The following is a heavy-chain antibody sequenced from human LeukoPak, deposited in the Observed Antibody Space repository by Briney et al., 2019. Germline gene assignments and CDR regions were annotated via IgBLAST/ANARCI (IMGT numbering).Heavy chain of an antibody. V-gene: IGHV3-66*01. J-gene: IGHJ4*02. CDR3: ARVLDPFGDYYFDY. CDR2: IYSGGST. CDR1: GFTVSSNY. Sequence: GGSLRLSCAASGFTVSSNYMSWVRQAPGNGLEWVSVIYSGGSTYYADSVKGRFTISRDNSKNTLYLQMNSLRAEDTAVYYCARVLDPFGDYYFDYWGQGTLVTVSS. D-gene: IGHD4-17*01.